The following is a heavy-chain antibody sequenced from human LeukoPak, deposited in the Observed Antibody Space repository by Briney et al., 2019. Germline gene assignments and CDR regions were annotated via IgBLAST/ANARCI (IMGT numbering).Heavy chain of an antibody. CDR3: ARGRVVRGVIANFDY. D-gene: IGHD3-10*01. J-gene: IGHJ4*02. Sequence: PSETLSLTCSVSGGSISTYYWSWIRQPAGKGLEWIGRIYTTGTTNYNPSLKSRVTMSVDTSKNQFSLKMRSVTAADTAVYYCARGRVVRGVIANFDYWGQGTLVNVSS. V-gene: IGHV4-4*07. CDR2: IYTTGTT. CDR1: GGSISTYY.